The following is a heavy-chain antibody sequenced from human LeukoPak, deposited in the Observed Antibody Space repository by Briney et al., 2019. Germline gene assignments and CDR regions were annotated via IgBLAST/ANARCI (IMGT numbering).Heavy chain of an antibody. J-gene: IGHJ4*02. CDR1: GGSTSRYY. V-gene: IGHV4-59*01. Sequence: PSETLSLTCTVSGGSTSRYYWSWIRQPPGKGLEWIGYISYTGSTTYNSSLKSRVTISLDTSQNQFSLKLTSVTPADTAVYYCARTAKYYYGSETYYFFDYWGQGTLVTVSS. CDR2: ISYTGST. CDR3: ARTAKYYYGSETYYFFDY. D-gene: IGHD3-10*01.